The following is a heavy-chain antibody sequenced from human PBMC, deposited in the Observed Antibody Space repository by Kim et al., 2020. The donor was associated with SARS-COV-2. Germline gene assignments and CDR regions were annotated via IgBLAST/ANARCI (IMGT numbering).Heavy chain of an antibody. V-gene: IGHV3-7*01. J-gene: IGHJ5*02. CDR2: EK. D-gene: IGHD3-16*01. Sequence: EKYYIDSVKGRSTISRDNDKNLMYLQMSGLRAEDTAVYYCARDIRGTWFDPWGQGTLVTVSS. CDR3: ARDIRGTWFDP.